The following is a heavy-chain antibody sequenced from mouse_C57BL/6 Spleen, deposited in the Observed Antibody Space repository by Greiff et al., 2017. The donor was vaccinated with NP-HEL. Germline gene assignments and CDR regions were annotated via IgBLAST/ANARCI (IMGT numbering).Heavy chain of an antibody. J-gene: IGHJ3*01. Sequence: EVQLQESGGDLVKPGGSLKLSCAASGFTFSSYGMSWVRQTPDKRLEWVATISSGGSYTYYPDSVKGRFTISRDNAKNTLYLQMSSLKSEDTAMYYCARHRDYDGSWFAYWGQGTLVTVSA. CDR3: ARHRDYDGSWFAY. D-gene: IGHD2-4*01. CDR2: ISSGGSYT. CDR1: GFTFSSYG. V-gene: IGHV5-6*01.